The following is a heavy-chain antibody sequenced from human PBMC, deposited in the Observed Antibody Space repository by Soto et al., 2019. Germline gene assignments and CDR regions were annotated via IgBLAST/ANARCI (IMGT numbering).Heavy chain of an antibody. CDR3: ARGSSYSSWNLQH. J-gene: IGHJ1*01. D-gene: IGHD6-13*01. Sequence: GGPLRLSCAASGFTFSGSAMHWVRQASGKGLEWVGRIRSKANNYATEYAASVKGRFTISRDDSKNQFSLKVSSVTAADTAVYYCARGSSYSSWNLQHWGQGTPVTVSS. CDR1: GFTFSGSA. CDR2: IRSKANNYAT. V-gene: IGHV3-73*01.